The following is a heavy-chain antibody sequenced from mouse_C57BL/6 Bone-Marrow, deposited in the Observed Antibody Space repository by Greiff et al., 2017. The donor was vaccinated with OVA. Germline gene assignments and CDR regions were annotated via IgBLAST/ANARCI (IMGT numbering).Heavy chain of an antibody. CDR1: GYTFTSYW. V-gene: IGHV1-50*01. CDR2: IDPSDSYT. CDR3: ARMSSSGYSFAY. J-gene: IGHJ3*01. D-gene: IGHD3-2*02. Sequence: VQLQQPGAELVKPGASVKLPCKASGYTFTSYWMQWVKQRPGQGLEWIGEIDPSDSYTNYNQKFKGKATLTVDTSSSTAYMQLSSLTSEDSAVYYCARMSSSGYSFAYWGQGTLVTVSA.